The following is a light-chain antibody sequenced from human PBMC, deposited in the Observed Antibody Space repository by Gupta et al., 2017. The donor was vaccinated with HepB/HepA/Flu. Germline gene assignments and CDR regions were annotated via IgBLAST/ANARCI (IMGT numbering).Light chain of an antibody. CDR2: DVS. J-gene: IGLJ2*01. V-gene: IGLV2-14*03. Sequence: QSALTQPASVPGSPGQSITIACTGTSSDVGGYNYVSWYQQHPGKAPNLMVYDVSNRPSGVSNRFSDSKSGNTASLTISGPEAEDEDDYYCYSNTSSSTLVFGGGTKLTVL. CDR1: SSDVGGYNY. CDR3: YSNTSSSTLV.